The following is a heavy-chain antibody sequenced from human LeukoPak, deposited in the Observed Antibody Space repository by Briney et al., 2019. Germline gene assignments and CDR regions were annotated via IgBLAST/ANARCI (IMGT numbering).Heavy chain of an antibody. CDR1: GGSISSGDYY. Sequence: SETLSLTCTVSGGSISSGDYYWSWIRQPPGKGLEWIGYIYYSGSTYYNPSLKSRVTISVDTSKNQFSLKLSSVTAADTAVYYCARQSIAARGYYYYMDVWGKGTTVTVSS. CDR3: ARQSIAARGYYYYMDV. CDR2: IYYSGST. D-gene: IGHD6-6*01. V-gene: IGHV4-30-4*01. J-gene: IGHJ6*03.